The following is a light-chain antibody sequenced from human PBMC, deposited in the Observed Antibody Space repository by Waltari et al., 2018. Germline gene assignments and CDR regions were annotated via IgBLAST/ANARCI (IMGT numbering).Light chain of an antibody. CDR1: QGINNY. Sequence: DIQMTQSPSSLSASVGDRFTIPCRASQGINNYLAWYQQKPGKVPKLLIYAASTLQSGVPSRFSGSGSGTDFTLTISSLQPEDVATYYCQKYNSAPRTFHQGTKVEIK. J-gene: IGKJ1*01. V-gene: IGKV1-27*01. CDR3: QKYNSAPRT. CDR2: AAS.